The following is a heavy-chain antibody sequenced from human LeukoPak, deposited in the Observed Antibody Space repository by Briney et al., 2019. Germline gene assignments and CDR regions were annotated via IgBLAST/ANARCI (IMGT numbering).Heavy chain of an antibody. D-gene: IGHD3-10*01. V-gene: IGHV3-23*01. CDR2: ISGSGSGT. CDR3: AKDPYYTSGSHDD. J-gene: IGHJ4*02. Sequence: PGGSLRLSCAASGSTFSSYGMSWVRQAPGKGLEWVSGISGSGSGTYYADSVRGRFTISRDNSKNTLYLQMNSLRAEDTAVYYCAKDPYYTSGSHDDWGQGTLVTVSS. CDR1: GSTFSSYG.